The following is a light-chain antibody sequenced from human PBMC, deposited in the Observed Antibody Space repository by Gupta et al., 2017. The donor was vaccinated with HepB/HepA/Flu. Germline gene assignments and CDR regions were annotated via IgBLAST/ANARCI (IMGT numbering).Light chain of an antibody. CDR2: GNS. Sequence: QSVLTQPPSVSGAPGQRVTISCTGSSSNIGAGYDVNWYQQLPGTAPKLLIYGNSNRPSGVPVRFSGSKSGTSASLAITGLQAEDEADYYCQSYDSSLSGVVFGGGTKLTVL. CDR3: QSYDSSLSGVV. CDR1: SSNIGAGYD. J-gene: IGLJ2*01. V-gene: IGLV1-40*01.